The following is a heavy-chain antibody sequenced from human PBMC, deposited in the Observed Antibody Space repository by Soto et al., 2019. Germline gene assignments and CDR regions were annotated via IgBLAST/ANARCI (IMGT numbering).Heavy chain of an antibody. V-gene: IGHV4-34*01. CDR1: GGSFSGYY. J-gene: IGHJ6*02. CDR3: ATGDDFQDYYYYGMDV. CDR2: INHSGST. Sequence: SETLSLTCAVYGGSFSGYYWSWIRQPPGKGLEWIGEINHSGSTNYNPSLKSRVTISVDTSKNQFSLKLSSVTAADTAVYYCATGDDFQDYYYYGMDVWGQGTTVTVSS. D-gene: IGHD3-16*01.